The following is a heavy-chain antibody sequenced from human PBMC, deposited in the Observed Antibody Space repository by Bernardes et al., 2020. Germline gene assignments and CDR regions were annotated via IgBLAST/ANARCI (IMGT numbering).Heavy chain of an antibody. CDR3: ARWEIRADPNSYFDY. CDR2: MNPISGNT. J-gene: IGHJ4*02. Sequence: ASVKVSCKASGYTFTSYDINWVRQAAGQGLEWMGWMNPISGNTGYAQKFQGRVTMTSDNSISTAYMELSSLSSEDTAVYYCARWEIRADPNSYFDYWAQGTLVTVSP. V-gene: IGHV1-8*01. CDR1: GYTFTSYD. D-gene: IGHD1-26*01.